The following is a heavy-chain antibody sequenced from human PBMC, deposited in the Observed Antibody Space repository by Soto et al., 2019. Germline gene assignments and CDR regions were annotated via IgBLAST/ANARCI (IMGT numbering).Heavy chain of an antibody. V-gene: IGHV1-18*04. CDR2: VGPYNGNT. Sequence: QVPLVQSGAEVKKPGASVRVSCKASGYTFTNYGISWVRQAPGQGLEWMGWVGPYNGNTDHAQNFQGRVTMTTDTSTKTASMELGSLRSDDTALYYCARCYCSLGSCYTCWHFDLWGRGTLVTVSS. CDR3: ARCYCSLGSCYTCWHFDL. CDR1: GYTFTNYG. J-gene: IGHJ2*01. D-gene: IGHD2-15*01.